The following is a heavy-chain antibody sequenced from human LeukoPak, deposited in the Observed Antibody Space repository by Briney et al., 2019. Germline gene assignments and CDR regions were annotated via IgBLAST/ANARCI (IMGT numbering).Heavy chain of an antibody. V-gene: IGHV3-23*01. D-gene: IGHD3-10*01. CDR1: GFTFSSHA. Sequence: PGGSLRLSCAASGFTFSSHALTWVRQAPGRGLEWVSAIRGDDATIFYADSVKGRFTISRDNSKNTLYLQMNSLRAEDTAVYYCAKDSRYRTYYYGSGSYSGYYYGMDVWGQGTTVTVSS. J-gene: IGHJ6*02. CDR2: IRGDDATI. CDR3: AKDSRYRTYYYGSGSYSGYYYGMDV.